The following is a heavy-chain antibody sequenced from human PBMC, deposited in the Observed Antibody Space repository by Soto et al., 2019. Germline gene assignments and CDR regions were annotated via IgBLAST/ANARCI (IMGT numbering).Heavy chain of an antibody. J-gene: IGHJ4*02. CDR1: GYTFSSYG. CDR3: AKARGYSYGDLDY. CDR2: ISAYNGNT. V-gene: IGHV1-18*01. D-gene: IGHD5-18*01. Sequence: ASVKVPCKASGYTFSSYGISWVRQVLGQGLELMGWISAYNGNTNYAQKLQGRVTMTTDTSTSTAYMELRSLRSDDSVVYYCAKARGYSYGDLDYWGQGTLVTVSS.